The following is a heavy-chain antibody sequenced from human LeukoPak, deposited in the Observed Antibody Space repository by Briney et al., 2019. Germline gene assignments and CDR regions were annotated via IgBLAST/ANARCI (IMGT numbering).Heavy chain of an antibody. CDR3: AREGYYGSGSPPSLYFDY. Sequence: GGSLRLSCAASGLTFSGYDMHWVRQAPGKGLEWVAVTSSDLNVKLYADSVKGRFTISRDNSRSTLYLQMNSLRPEDTAIYYCAREGYYGSGSPPSLYFDYWGQGTLVTVSS. CDR2: TSSDLNVK. V-gene: IGHV3-30*03. J-gene: IGHJ4*02. CDR1: GLTFSGYD. D-gene: IGHD3-10*01.